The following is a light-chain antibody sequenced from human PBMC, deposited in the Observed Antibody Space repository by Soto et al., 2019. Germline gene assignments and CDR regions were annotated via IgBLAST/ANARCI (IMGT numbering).Light chain of an antibody. J-gene: IGKJ2*01. CDR2: AAS. CDR3: QQSFITPYT. CDR1: QSISVH. Sequence: DIQMTQSPSSLSASVGDTVTITCRASQSISVHLNWYQQKPGKVPKLLIYAASNLHRGVPSRFSGSGSETDFDITISSLQPEDFATYYCQQSFITPYTFGQGTRLEIK. V-gene: IGKV1-39*01.